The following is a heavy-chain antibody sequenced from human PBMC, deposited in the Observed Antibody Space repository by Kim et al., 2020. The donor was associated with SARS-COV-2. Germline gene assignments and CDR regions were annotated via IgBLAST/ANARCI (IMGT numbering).Heavy chain of an antibody. CDR3: AAEVYDSSGPPDY. V-gene: IGHV1-18*01. J-gene: IGHJ4*02. D-gene: IGHD3-22*01. Sequence: YAQQLQGRVTMTTDTSTSTAYMELRSLRSDDTAVYYCAAEVYDSSGPPDYWGQGTLVTVSS.